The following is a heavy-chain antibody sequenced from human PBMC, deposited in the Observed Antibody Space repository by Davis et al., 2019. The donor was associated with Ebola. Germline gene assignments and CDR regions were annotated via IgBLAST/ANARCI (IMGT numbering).Heavy chain of an antibody. D-gene: IGHD3-9*01. Sequence: ASVKVSCKASGYTFTSYGITWVRQAPGQGLEWMGWINPHNGNTNYAQKFQGRVTMTRDTSTSTVYMELSSLRSEDTAVYYCARGTLRYFDWLLYYFDYWGQGTLVTVSS. CDR2: INPHNGNT. CDR3: ARGTLRYFDWLLYYFDY. J-gene: IGHJ4*02. V-gene: IGHV1-18*04. CDR1: GYTFTSYG.